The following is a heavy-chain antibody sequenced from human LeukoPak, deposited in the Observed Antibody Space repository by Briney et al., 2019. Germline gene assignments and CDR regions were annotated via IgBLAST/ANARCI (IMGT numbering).Heavy chain of an antibody. Sequence: ASVKVSRKASGYTFTGYYMHWVRQAPGQGLEWMGRINPNSGGTNYAQKFQGRVTMTRDTSISTAYMELSRLRSDDTAVYYCARDFPQRYYYGSGSLSDYWGQGTLVTVSS. CDR1: GYTFTGYY. CDR2: INPNSGGT. CDR3: ARDFPQRYYYGSGSLSDY. V-gene: IGHV1-2*06. J-gene: IGHJ4*02. D-gene: IGHD3-10*01.